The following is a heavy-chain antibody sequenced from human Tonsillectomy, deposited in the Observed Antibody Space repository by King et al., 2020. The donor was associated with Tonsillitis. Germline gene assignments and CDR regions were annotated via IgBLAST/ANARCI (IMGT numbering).Heavy chain of an antibody. J-gene: IGHJ6*03. CDR3: ARENLGGYPYYYYYMDV. Sequence: GQLVQSGGGVVRPGGSLRLSCAASGFTFDDYGMSWVRQVPGKGLEWVSGINWNGGSTSYADSVKGRFTISRDNAKNSLYLQIHILRAEDTALYYCARENLGGYPYYYYYMDVWGKGTTVTVSS. V-gene: IGHV3-20*04. CDR1: GFTFDDYG. CDR2: INWNGGST. D-gene: IGHD3-22*01.